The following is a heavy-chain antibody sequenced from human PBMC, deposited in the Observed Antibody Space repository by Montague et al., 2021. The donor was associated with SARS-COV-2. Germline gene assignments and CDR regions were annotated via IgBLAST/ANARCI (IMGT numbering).Heavy chain of an antibody. CDR3: TSVTVGSKNYMDF. D-gene: IGHD2/OR15-2a*01. V-gene: IGHV6-1*01. CDR2: TYYRSKWYN. J-gene: IGHJ6*03. Sequence: CAISGDSVSSNIATWNWIRQSPSRGLEWLGRTYYRSKWYNDYAESVRSRVTINPDTSKHQFSLQLNSVTPEDTAMYYCTSVTVGSKNYMDFWGQGTMVTVS. CDR1: GDSVSSNIAT.